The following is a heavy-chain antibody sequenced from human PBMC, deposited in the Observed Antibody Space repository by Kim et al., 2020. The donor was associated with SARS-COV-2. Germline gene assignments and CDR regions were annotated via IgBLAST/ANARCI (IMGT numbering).Heavy chain of an antibody. J-gene: IGHJ4*01. Sequence: SETLSLTCTVSGGTIARSQDYWGWVRQPPGRGLEWIGGLYYSGTTTFYNPSLSGRVTVSVYTSRNQFSLRITSMTAADTALYFCVRHLEVAGSGPGFD. CDR2: LYYSGTTT. CDR3: VRHLEVAGSGPGFD. CDR1: GGTIARSQDY. D-gene: IGHD3-10*01. V-gene: IGHV4-39*01.